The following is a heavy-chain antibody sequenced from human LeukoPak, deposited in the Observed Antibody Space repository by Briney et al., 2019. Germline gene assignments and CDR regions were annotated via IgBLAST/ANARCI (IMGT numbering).Heavy chain of an antibody. CDR2: TSNSGGTT. CDR1: GFTFINYA. V-gene: IGHV3-23*01. CDR3: AKRSRPSIVVVAAATPLYFDF. J-gene: IGHJ4*02. D-gene: IGHD2-15*01. Sequence: HPGGSLRLSCTASGFTFINYAMSWVRQAPGKGLEWVSATSNSGGTTYYADAVKGRFTISRDNSRNTLYLQMNSLRVEDTAIYYCAKRSRPSIVVVAAATPLYFDFWGQGTLVTVSS.